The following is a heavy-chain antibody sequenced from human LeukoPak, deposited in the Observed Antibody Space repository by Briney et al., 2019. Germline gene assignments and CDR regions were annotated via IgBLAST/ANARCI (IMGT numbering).Heavy chain of an antibody. CDR1: GFTFSSYA. Sequence: WGSLRLSCAASGFTFSSYAMSWVRQAPGKGLEWLSAISGSGGSTYYADSVKGRFTISRDNSKNTLYLQMNSLRAEDTAVYYCAKDRGATAWYYFDYWGQGTLVTVSS. J-gene: IGHJ4*02. CDR3: AKDRGATAWYYFDY. D-gene: IGHD5-12*01. V-gene: IGHV3-23*01. CDR2: ISGSGGST.